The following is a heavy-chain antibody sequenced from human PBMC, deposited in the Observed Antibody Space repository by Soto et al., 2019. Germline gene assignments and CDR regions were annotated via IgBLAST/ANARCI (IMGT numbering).Heavy chain of an antibody. CDR3: ARDRGGFGEFNYYYGMDV. CDR1: GGSISSYY. Sequence: ASETLSLTCTVSGGSISSYYWSWIRQPPGKGLEWIGYIYYSGSTNYNPSLKSRVTISVDTSKNQFSLKLSSVTAADTAVYYCARDRGGFGEFNYYYGMDVWGQGTTVTV. D-gene: IGHD3-10*01. CDR2: IYYSGST. J-gene: IGHJ6*02. V-gene: IGHV4-59*01.